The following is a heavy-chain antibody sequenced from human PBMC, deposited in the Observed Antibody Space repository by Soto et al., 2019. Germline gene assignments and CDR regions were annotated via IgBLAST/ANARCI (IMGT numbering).Heavy chain of an antibody. Sequence: QVPLVQSGAEVKKPGSSVKVSCKASGGTFSSYALSWVRQAPGQGLEWMGGIIPIFGTANYAQKFQGRVTITADESTSTAYMELSSLRSEDTAVYYCASQPLRFPTYFDYWGQGTLVTVSS. J-gene: IGHJ4*02. CDR1: GGTFSSYA. D-gene: IGHD4-17*01. CDR2: IIPIFGTA. CDR3: ASQPLRFPTYFDY. V-gene: IGHV1-69*01.